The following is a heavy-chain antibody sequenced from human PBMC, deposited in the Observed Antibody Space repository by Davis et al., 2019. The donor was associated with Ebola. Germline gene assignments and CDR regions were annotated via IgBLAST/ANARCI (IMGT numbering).Heavy chain of an antibody. V-gene: IGHV4/OR15-8*01. CDR3: ARDIMDSSMIYFDS. CDR2: IYHSGSV. D-gene: IGHD5-18*01. Sequence: MPSETLSLTCVVSGGSISSGHWWSWVRQSPGKGLEWIGEIYHSGSVNYNPSLKSRVTISIDKSNNRFSLKVTSVTAADAAVYYCARDIMDSSMIYFDSWGQGTLVTVSS. CDR1: GGSISSGHW. J-gene: IGHJ4*02.